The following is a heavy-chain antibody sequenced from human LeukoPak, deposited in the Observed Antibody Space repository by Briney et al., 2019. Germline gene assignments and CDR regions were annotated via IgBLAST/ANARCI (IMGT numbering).Heavy chain of an antibody. CDR3: ARVRRYYDSSGYRLDY. CDR2: IGDDNGNT. CDR1: GYTFSSYG. V-gene: IGHV1-18*01. J-gene: IGHJ4*02. D-gene: IGHD3-22*01. Sequence: ASVKVSCKASGYTFSSYGISWVRQAPGQGLEWMGWIGDDNGNTNYAQKLQGRVTMTTDTSTSTAYMELRSLRSDDTAVYYCARVRRYYDSSGYRLDYWGQGTLVTVSS.